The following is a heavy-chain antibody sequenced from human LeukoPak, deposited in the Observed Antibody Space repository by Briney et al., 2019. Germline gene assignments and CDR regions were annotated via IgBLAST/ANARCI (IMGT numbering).Heavy chain of an antibody. D-gene: IGHD4-17*01. J-gene: IGHJ5*02. CDR2: FDPEDGET. Sequence: ASVKVSCKVSGYTLTELSMHWVRQAPGKGLEWMGGFDPEDGETIYAQKFQGRVTMTEDTSTDTAYMELSSLRSEDTAVYYCATPMYGEYRREENWFDPWGQGTLVTVSS. V-gene: IGHV1-24*01. CDR3: ATPMYGEYRREENWFDP. CDR1: GYTLTELS.